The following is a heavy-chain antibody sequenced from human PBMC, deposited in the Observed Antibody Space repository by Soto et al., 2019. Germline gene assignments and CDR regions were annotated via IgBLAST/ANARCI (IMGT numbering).Heavy chain of an antibody. D-gene: IGHD3-16*01. CDR1: GGSISSSSYY. V-gene: IGHV4-39*01. CDR3: ARHYERVWFDP. Sequence: SSETLSLTCTVSGGSISSSSYYWGWIRQPPGKGLEWIGSIYYSGSTYYNPSLKSRVTISVDTSKNQFSLKLSSVTAADTAVYYCARHYERVWFDPWGQGTLVTVSS. CDR2: IYYSGST. J-gene: IGHJ5*02.